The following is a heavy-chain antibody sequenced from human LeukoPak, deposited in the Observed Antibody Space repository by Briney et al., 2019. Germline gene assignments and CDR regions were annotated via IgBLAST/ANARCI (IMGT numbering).Heavy chain of an antibody. V-gene: IGHV3-23*01. CDR3: AKLKSYNWIDY. CDR1: GLTFSSYA. Sequence: GGSLRLSCAASGLTFSSYAMSWVRQAPGKGLEWVSAISGSGGSTYYADSVKGRFTISRDNSKNTLYLQMNSLTAEDTAVYYCAKLKSYNWIDYWGQGTLVTVSS. CDR2: ISGSGGST. D-gene: IGHD5-24*01. J-gene: IGHJ4*02.